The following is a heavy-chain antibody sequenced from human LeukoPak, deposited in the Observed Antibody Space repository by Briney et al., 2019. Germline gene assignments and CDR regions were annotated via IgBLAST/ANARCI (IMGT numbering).Heavy chain of an antibody. Sequence: ASVKVSCKASGYTFTSYGISWVRQAPGQGLEWMGWISAYNGNTNYAQKLQGRVTMTTDTSTSTAYMELRSLRSDDTAVFYCAREEVSYYYGSGKYWGQGTLVTVSS. D-gene: IGHD3-10*01. J-gene: IGHJ4*02. CDR3: AREEVSYYYGSGKY. CDR2: ISAYNGNT. CDR1: GYTFTSYG. V-gene: IGHV1-18*01.